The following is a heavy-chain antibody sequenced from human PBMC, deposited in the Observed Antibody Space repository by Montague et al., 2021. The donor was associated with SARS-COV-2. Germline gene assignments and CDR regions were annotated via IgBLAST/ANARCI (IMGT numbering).Heavy chain of an antibody. CDR1: GGSIRTSSYY. J-gene: IGHJ3*02. CDR3: AMRGGALDAFDI. V-gene: IGHV4-39*01. D-gene: IGHD4-17*01. CDR2: IYYSGST. Sequence: SETLSLTHTVSGGSIRTSSYYWGWIRQPPGKGLDWIGSIYYSGSTYYNPSLKSRVTISVDTSKNQFSLKLSSVTAADTAVYYCAMRGGALDAFDIWGQGTMVTVSS.